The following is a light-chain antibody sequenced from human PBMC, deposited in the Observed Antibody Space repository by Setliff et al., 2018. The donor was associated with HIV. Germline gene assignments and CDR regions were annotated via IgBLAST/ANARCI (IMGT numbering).Light chain of an antibody. Sequence: SYELTQPPSVSVAPGKTARITCGGDNIGSKSVHWYQQKPGQAPVVVIYYDNDRPSGIPERFSGSISGNTATLTISRVEAGDEADYFCQVWDTGSDPPCVFAAGTKVTGL. CDR1: NIGSKS. CDR3: QVWDTGSDPPCV. CDR2: YDN. V-gene: IGLV3-21*04. J-gene: IGLJ1*01.